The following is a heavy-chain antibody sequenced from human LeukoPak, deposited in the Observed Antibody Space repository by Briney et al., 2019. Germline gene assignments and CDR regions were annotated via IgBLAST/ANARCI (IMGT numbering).Heavy chain of an antibody. CDR2: ISSSGDT. CDR3: ARLFGTRLDP. D-gene: IGHD1-1*01. J-gene: IGHJ5*02. Sequence: GSLRLSCAVSGFSVSGYWMTWVRQAPGKGLEWLVSISSSGDTYYNSSLKSRVTISVDTSKNQFSLRLSSVIAADTAVYYCARLFGTRLDPWGQGTLVIVSS. CDR1: GFSVSGYW. V-gene: IGHV4-4*09.